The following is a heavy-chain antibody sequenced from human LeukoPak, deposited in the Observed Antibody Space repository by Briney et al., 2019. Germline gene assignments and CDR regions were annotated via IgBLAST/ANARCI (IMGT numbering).Heavy chain of an antibody. CDR1: GGSISSSSYY. CDR3: ARPPRYQLPRGPWFDP. V-gene: IGHV4-39*01. J-gene: IGHJ5*02. CDR2: IYYSGST. Sequence: SETLSLTCTVSGGSISSSSYYWGWIRQPPGKGLEWIGSIYYSGSTYYNPSLKSRVTISVDTSKNQFSLKLSSVTAADTAVYYCARPPRYQLPRGPWFDPWGQGTLVTVSS. D-gene: IGHD2-2*01.